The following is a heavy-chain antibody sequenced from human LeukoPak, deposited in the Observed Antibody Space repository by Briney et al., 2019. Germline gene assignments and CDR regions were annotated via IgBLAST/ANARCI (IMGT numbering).Heavy chain of an antibody. CDR1: GYTFTDYG. J-gene: IGHJ5*02. V-gene: IGHV1-8*02. Sequence: ASVKVSCKSSGYTFTDYGISWVRQAPGQGLEWMGWMNPNSGNTGYAQKFQGRVTMTRNTSISTAYMELSSLRSEDTAVYYCARRQRLNNYYGSGKYWFDPWGQGTLVTVSS. CDR2: MNPNSGNT. CDR3: ARRQRLNNYYGSGKYWFDP. D-gene: IGHD3-10*01.